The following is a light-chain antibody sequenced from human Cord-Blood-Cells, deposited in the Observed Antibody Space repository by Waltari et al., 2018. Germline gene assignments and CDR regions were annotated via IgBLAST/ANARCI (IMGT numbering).Light chain of an antibody. J-gene: IGKJ2*03. V-gene: IGKV2-28*01. CDR2: LGS. CDR1: QSLLHSNGYNY. Sequence: DIVMTQSPLSLPVTPAEPASISCRSSQSLLHSNGYNYLDWYLQKPGQPPHLLIYLGSHRASVVTDRFSGSGSGTDFTLKISRVEAEDVGVYYCMQALQTPYSFGQGTKLEIK. CDR3: MQALQTPYS.